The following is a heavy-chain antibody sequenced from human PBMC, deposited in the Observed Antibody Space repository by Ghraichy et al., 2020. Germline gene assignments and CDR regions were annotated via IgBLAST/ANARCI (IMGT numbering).Heavy chain of an antibody. D-gene: IGHD3-22*01. Sequence: SETLSLTCTVSGGSISSSSYYWGWIRQPPGKGLEWIGSIYYSGSTYYNPSLKSRVTISVDTSKNQFSLKLSSVTAADTAVYYCARDRMAVDSSGLFYYYYGMDVWGQGTTVTVSS. CDR2: IYYSGST. CDR1: GGSISSSSYY. V-gene: IGHV4-39*07. J-gene: IGHJ6*02. CDR3: ARDRMAVDSSGLFYYYYGMDV.